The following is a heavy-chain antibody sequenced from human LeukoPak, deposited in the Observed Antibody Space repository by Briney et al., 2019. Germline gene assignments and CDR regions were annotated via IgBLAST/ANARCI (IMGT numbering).Heavy chain of an antibody. V-gene: IGHV5-51*01. D-gene: IGHD2-2*01. Sequence: GESLKISCKGSGYSFTSYWIGWVRQMPGKGLEWMGIIYPGDSDTRYSPSFQGQVTISADKSISTAYLQWSSLTASDTAMYYCAREGGYCSSTSCYALDAFDIWGQGTMVTVSS. J-gene: IGHJ3*02. CDR3: AREGGYCSSTSCYALDAFDI. CDR2: IYPGDSDT. CDR1: GYSFTSYW.